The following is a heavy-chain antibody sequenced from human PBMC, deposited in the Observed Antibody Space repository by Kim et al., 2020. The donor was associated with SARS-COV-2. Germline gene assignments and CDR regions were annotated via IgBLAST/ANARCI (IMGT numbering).Heavy chain of an antibody. Sequence: SETLSLTCTVSGYSISSGYYWGWIRQPPGKGLEWIGSIYHSGSTYYNPSLKSRVTISVDTSKNQFSLKLSSVTAADTAVYYCARDERGYCSGGSCYVTRGGMDVWGQGTTVTVSS. CDR2: IYHSGST. J-gene: IGHJ6*02. CDR1: GYSISSGYY. V-gene: IGHV4-38-2*02. D-gene: IGHD2-15*01. CDR3: ARDERGYCSGGSCYVTRGGMDV.